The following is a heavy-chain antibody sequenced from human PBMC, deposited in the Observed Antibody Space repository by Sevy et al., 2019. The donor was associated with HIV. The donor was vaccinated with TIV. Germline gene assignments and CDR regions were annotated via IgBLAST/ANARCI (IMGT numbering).Heavy chain of an antibody. CDR2: TYHSGST. CDR1: GYSISSGYY. V-gene: IGHV4-38-2*01. CDR3: ARSYYYGSGSYSNDAFDI. Sequence: SETLSLTCAVSGYSISSGYYWGWIRQPPGKGLEWIGSTYHSGSTYYYPSLKSRVTISVDTSKNQFSLKLSSVTAADTAVYYCARSYYYGSGSYSNDAFDIWGHGTMVTVSS. J-gene: IGHJ3*02. D-gene: IGHD3-10*01.